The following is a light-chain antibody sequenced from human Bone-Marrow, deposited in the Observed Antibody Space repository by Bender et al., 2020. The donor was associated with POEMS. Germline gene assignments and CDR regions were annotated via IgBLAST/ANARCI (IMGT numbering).Light chain of an antibody. V-gene: IGLV2-14*02. CDR1: SSDVGSWHL. J-gene: IGLJ3*02. Sequence: QSALTQPASMSGSPGQSITMSCTGTSSDVGSWHLVSWYQQHPGKAPKLMIYDVTKRPSGVPDRFSGSKSDNTASLTISGLQAEDEGDYYCQSYDNSLGGWVFGGGTKLTVL. CDR3: QSYDNSLGGWV. CDR2: DVT.